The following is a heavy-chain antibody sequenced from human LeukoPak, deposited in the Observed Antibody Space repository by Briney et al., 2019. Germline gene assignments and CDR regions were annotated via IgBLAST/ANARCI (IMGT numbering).Heavy chain of an antibody. CDR2: IYTSGST. V-gene: IGHV4-39*07. D-gene: IGHD5/OR15-5a*01. Sequence: SETLSLTCTVSGGSISSNNYYWGWIRQPPGKGLEWIGNIYTSGSTYYSPSLKSRVIISLDTSENQFSLTLSSVTAADTAVYYCAKGNPFYDYWGQGTLVTVSS. CDR3: AKGNPFYDY. J-gene: IGHJ4*02. CDR1: GGSISSNNYY.